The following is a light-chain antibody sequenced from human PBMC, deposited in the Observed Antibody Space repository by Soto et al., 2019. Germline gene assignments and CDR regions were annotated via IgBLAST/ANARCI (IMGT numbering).Light chain of an antibody. Sequence: QSALTQPRSVSGSPGQSVTISCTGTSSDGGGYNYVSWYQHHPGKAPKLMIYDVSKRPSGVPDHFSGSKSGNTASLTISGLQPEDEADYYCCSYADTYTSVVFGGGTKLTVL. CDR2: DVS. CDR3: CSYADTYTSVV. J-gene: IGLJ2*01. V-gene: IGLV2-11*01. CDR1: SSDGGGYNY.